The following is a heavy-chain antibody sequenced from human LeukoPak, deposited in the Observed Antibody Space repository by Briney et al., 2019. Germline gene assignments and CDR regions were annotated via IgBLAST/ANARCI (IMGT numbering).Heavy chain of an antibody. J-gene: IGHJ4*02. CDR2: IYYSGTT. Sequence: SETLSLTCTVSGGSISSSSYYWGWIRQPPGKGLEWIASIYYSGTTYYNPSLKSRVTISVDTSKNQFSLKLTSVTAADTAVYYCATPITIFGEVRYYFDYWGQGTLVTVSS. V-gene: IGHV4-39*01. CDR1: GGSISSSSYY. CDR3: ATPITIFGEVRYYFDY. D-gene: IGHD3-9*01.